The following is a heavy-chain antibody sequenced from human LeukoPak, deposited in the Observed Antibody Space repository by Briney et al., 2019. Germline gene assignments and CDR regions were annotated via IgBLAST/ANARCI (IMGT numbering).Heavy chain of an antibody. D-gene: IGHD3-16*01. Sequence: GGSLRLSCAASGFTFSSYAMHWVRQAPGKGLEWVAVISYDGSNKYYADSVKGRFTISRDNSKNTLYLQMNSLRAEDTAVYYCARGDRLLGKNYFDYGGQGTRVTVPS. CDR3: ARGDRLLGKNYFDY. V-gene: IGHV3-30-3*01. CDR1: GFTFSSYA. J-gene: IGHJ4*02. CDR2: ISYDGSNK.